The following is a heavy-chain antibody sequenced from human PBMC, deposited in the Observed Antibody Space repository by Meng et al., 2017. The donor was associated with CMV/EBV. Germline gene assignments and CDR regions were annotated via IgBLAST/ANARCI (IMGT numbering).Heavy chain of an antibody. CDR2: IYYSGST. D-gene: IGHD3-10*01. Sequence: LQLPDVGPGLWTPSETLTLTCTVSCGSISSSSYYWGWIRQPPGKGLEWIGSIYYSGSTYYNPSLKSRVTISVDTSKNQFSLKLSSVTAADTAVYYCASLAGDYWGQGTLVTVSS. J-gene: IGHJ4*02. V-gene: IGHV4-39*07. CDR3: ASLAGDY. CDR1: CGSISSSSYY.